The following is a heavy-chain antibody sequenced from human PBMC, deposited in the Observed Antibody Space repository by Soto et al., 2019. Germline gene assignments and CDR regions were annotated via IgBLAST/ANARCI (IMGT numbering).Heavy chain of an antibody. Sequence: ASETLSLTCSVSGGSIGSYYWSWIRQPPGKGLEWIGYIYYSGSTNYNPSLKSRVTISVDTSKNQFSLKLSSVTAADTAVYYCARIITILGFDPWGQGTLVTVSS. CDR2: IYYSGST. D-gene: IGHD3-3*01. CDR3: ARIITILGFDP. CDR1: GGSIGSYY. J-gene: IGHJ5*02. V-gene: IGHV4-59*01.